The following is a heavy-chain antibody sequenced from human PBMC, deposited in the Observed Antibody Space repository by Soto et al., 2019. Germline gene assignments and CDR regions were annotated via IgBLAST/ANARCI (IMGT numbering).Heavy chain of an antibody. J-gene: IGHJ4*02. Sequence: EVQLVESGGGLVKPGGSLRLSCAASGFTFSNAWMSWVRQAPGTGLEWVGRIKSKTDGGTTDYAAPVKGRFTISRDDSKNTLYLQMNSLKTEDTGVYYCTTTTALSVDDYWGQGTLVTVSS. CDR2: IKSKTDGGTT. D-gene: IGHD2-21*02. CDR1: GFTFSNAW. V-gene: IGHV3-15*01. CDR3: TTTTALSVDDY.